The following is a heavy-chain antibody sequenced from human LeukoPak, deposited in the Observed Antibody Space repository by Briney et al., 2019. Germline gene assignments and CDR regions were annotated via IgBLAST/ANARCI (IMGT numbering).Heavy chain of an antibody. Sequence: GGSLRLSCAASGSTFSSYGMHWVRQAPGKGLEWVAVIWYDGSNKYYADSVKGRFTISRDNSKNTLYLQMNSLRAEDTAVYYCARDRWDIVVVPAASYYYYYMDVWGKGTTVTVSS. V-gene: IGHV3-33*01. CDR2: IWYDGSNK. D-gene: IGHD2-2*01. J-gene: IGHJ6*03. CDR3: ARDRWDIVVVPAASYYYYYMDV. CDR1: GSTFSSYG.